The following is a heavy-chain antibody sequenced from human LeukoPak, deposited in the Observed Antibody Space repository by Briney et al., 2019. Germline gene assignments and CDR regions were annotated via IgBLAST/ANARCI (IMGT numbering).Heavy chain of an antibody. J-gene: IGHJ3*01. CDR2: ISGYTGNT. CDR1: GYNFIGYG. V-gene: IGHV1-18*01. CDR3: ARDEFYGAGSSGDDAFDA. D-gene: IGHD3-10*01. Sequence: GASVKVSCKASGYNFIGYGITWVRQAPGQGLEWMGRISGYTGNTKFAQKFQDRVGMTRDTSSRTVHMELRSLTLDDTGVYYCARDEFYGAGSSGDDAFDAWGQGTKITV.